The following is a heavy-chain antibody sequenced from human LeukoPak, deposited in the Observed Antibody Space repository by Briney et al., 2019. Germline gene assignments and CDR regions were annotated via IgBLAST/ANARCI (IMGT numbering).Heavy chain of an antibody. CDR1: GGSFSGYY. Sequence: SETLSLTCAVYGGSFSGYYWSWIRQPPGKGLEWIGEINHSGSTNYNPSLKSRVTISVDTSKNQFSLKLSSVTAADTAVYYCASLPFLGYMDVWGKGTTVTVS. V-gene: IGHV4-34*01. J-gene: IGHJ6*03. D-gene: IGHD3-16*01. CDR2: INHSGST. CDR3: ASLPFLGYMDV.